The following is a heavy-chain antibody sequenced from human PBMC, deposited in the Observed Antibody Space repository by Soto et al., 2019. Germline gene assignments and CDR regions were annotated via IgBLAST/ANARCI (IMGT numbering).Heavy chain of an antibody. J-gene: IGHJ5*02. CDR2: INHTGGT. V-gene: IGHV4-34*01. D-gene: IGHD2-2*01. CDR1: GGSVNGYY. Sequence: ASETLSLTCAVYGGSVNGYYWNWIRQPPGKGLEWIGEINHTGGTHYNPSLRSRVTISVDRSRTQFSLKMSSVTAADTAVYYCARGRVVVPAAVMFNCLDPWGQGALVTVSS. CDR3: ARGRVVVPAAVMFNCLDP.